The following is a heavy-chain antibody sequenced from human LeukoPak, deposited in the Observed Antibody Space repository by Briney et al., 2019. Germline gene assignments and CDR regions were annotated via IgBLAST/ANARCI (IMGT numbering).Heavy chain of an antibody. J-gene: IGHJ4*02. D-gene: IGHD6-19*01. V-gene: IGHV4-39*01. CDR2: IYYSGST. CDR3: ASLAVAGLSEGY. CDR1: GGSISSYY. Sequence: SETLSLTCTVSGGSISSYYWAWIRQPPGKGLEWIASIYYSGSTYYNPSLKSRVTISVHTSRNQFSLKLSSVTAADTAVYYCASLAVAGLSEGYWGQGTLVIVSS.